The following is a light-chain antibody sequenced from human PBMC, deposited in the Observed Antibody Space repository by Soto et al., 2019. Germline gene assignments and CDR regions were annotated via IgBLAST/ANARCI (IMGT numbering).Light chain of an antibody. CDR1: QSVSSSY. CDR2: GAS. Sequence: EIGLTQSPGTPSLSQGERATLSCRASQSVSSSYLAWYQQKPGQAPRLLIYGASSRATGIPDRFSGSGSGTDFTLTISRLEPEDFAVYYCQQYGSSGTFGQGTKVDIK. J-gene: IGKJ1*01. CDR3: QQYGSSGT. V-gene: IGKV3-20*01.